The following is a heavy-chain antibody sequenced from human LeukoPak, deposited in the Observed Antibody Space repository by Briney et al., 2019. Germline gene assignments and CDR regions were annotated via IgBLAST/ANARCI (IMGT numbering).Heavy chain of an antibody. CDR2: IIPILGIA. D-gene: IGHD3-3*01. J-gene: IGHJ4*02. Sequence: SVKVSCKASGGTSSSYTISWVRQAPGQGLEWMGRIIPILGIANYAQKFQGRVTITADKSTSTAYMELSSLRSEDTAVYYCASGVYYDFWSGSFDYWGQGTLVTVSS. CDR3: ASGVYYDFWSGSFDY. V-gene: IGHV1-69*02. CDR1: GGTSSSYT.